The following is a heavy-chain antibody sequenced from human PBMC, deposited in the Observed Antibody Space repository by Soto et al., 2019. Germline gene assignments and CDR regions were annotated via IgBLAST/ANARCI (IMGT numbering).Heavy chain of an antibody. CDR3: ARPDEGGYSSNHHYYYALDV. Sequence: QVQLVQSGAEVKKPGSSVKVSYKASGGTFRSYSISWVRQAPGQGLEWMGGIIPIFDITNYAQQFQGRVTITADESTSTAYMELSSLGSDYTAVYYCARPDEGGYSSNHHYYYALDVWGQGPTVTV. D-gene: IGHD3-22*01. V-gene: IGHV1-69*01. CDR2: IIPIFDIT. J-gene: IGHJ6*02. CDR1: GGTFRSYS.